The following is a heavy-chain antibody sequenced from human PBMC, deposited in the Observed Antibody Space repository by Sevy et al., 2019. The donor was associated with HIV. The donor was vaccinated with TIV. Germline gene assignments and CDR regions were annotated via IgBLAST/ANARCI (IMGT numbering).Heavy chain of an antibody. CDR3: ATGDGL. CDR1: GLTFSNYW. V-gene: IGHV3-7*01. Sequence: GGSLRLSCVVSGLTFSNYWMTWVRQAPGKGLEWVANIKEDGSEKYYLFSVKDRFTISRDNAKNSLFLQMNSLRVDDTGVYYCATGDGLWGQGTLVTVSS. CDR2: IKEDGSEK. J-gene: IGHJ4*02.